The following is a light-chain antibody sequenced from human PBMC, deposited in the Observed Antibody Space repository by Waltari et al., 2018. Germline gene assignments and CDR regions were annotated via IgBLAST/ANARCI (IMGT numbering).Light chain of an antibody. CDR3: SSSTTTTLI. J-gene: IGLJ2*01. CDR2: DVK. Sequence: QSALTQPASVSGSPGQSITISCTGTTRDLGAYAYVSWYQQHPGKAPKLMIYDVKSRPSGVSARFSGSKSGNTASLTISGLQTEDEADYYCSSSTTTTLIFGGGTKLTVL. CDR1: TRDLGAYAY. V-gene: IGLV2-14*03.